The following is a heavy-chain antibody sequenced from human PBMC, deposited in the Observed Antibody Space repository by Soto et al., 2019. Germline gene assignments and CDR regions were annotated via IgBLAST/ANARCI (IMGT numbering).Heavy chain of an antibody. D-gene: IGHD3-10*01. Sequence: QVQLVESGGGVVQPGRSLRISCAASGFTFSNYGMHWVRQAPGKGLEWVAVIWYDGNNKYYADSVKGRFTISRDNSKNTLYLQMNSLRAEDTAVYYCARDEWGSGSLDYWGQGTLVTVSS. CDR3: ARDEWGSGSLDY. CDR1: GFTFSNYG. CDR2: IWYDGNNK. J-gene: IGHJ4*02. V-gene: IGHV3-33*01.